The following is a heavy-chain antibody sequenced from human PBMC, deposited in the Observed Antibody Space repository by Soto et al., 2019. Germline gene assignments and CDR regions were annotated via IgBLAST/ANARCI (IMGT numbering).Heavy chain of an antibody. CDR3: ARDKRDLRFLEWSYYFDY. D-gene: IGHD3-3*01. Sequence: SLRLSCAASGFTFSSCAMHWVRQAPGKGLEWVAVISYDGSNKYYADSVKGRFTVSRDNSKNTLYLQVNSLRAEDTAVYYCARDKRDLRFLEWSYYFDYWGQGTLVTVSS. V-gene: IGHV3-30-3*01. CDR1: GFTFSSCA. J-gene: IGHJ4*02. CDR2: ISYDGSNK.